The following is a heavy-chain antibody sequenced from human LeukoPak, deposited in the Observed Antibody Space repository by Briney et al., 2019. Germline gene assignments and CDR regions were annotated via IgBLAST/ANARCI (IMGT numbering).Heavy chain of an antibody. D-gene: IGHD5-12*01. CDR1: GFTFSSYG. CDR3: AKDEAIVATIPNWFDP. Sequence: GGSLRLSCAASGFTFSSYGMHWVRQAPGKGLEWVSAISGSGGSTYYADSVKGRFTISRDNSKNTLYLQMNSLRAEDTAVYYCAKDEAIVATIPNWFDPWGQGTLVTVSS. J-gene: IGHJ5*02. V-gene: IGHV3-23*01. CDR2: ISGSGGST.